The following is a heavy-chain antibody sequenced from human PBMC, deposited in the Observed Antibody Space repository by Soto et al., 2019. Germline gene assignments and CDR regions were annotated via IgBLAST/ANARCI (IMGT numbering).Heavy chain of an antibody. CDR1: GFNFSAFW. J-gene: IGHJ6*02. D-gene: IGHD3-22*01. CDR2: VHFHGSTT. Sequence: EVQLMESGGGLVQPGGSLRLSCAASGFNFSAFWMHWVRQAPGKGLVWVSRVHFHGSTTAYADSVRGRFTISRDNAKKTLYLQMESLKVEDTAVYYCARDYYERGPGYYRDYGMDVWGQGTTVTVS. V-gene: IGHV3-74*01. CDR3: ARDYYERGPGYYRDYGMDV.